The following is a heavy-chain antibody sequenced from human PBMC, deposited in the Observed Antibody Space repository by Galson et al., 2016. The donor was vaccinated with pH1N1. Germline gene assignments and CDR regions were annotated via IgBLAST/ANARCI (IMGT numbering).Heavy chain of an antibody. J-gene: IGHJ6*02. Sequence: PALVKPTQTLKLTYTFSGFSLSTFGVRVSWIRQSPGKALEWLARIDWDDEKFYSPSLKTRLTISKDTSKDQVVLTMTNMDPVDTGTYYCARMGVASGGRYYYGMDVWGQGTTVTVSS. D-gene: IGHD3-10*01. CDR1: GFSLSTFGVR. CDR3: ARMGVASGGRYYYGMDV. CDR2: IDWDDEK. V-gene: IGHV2-70*04.